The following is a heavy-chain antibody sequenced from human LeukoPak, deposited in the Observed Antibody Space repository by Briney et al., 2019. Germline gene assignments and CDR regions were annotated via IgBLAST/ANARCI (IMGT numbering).Heavy chain of an antibody. J-gene: IGHJ4*02. CDR3: ARDQVEVAAATVDY. V-gene: IGHV3-48*01. CDR2: VKSGNYDI. D-gene: IGHD6-13*01. CDR1: GFTFNTYS. Sequence: PGGSLRLSCAASGFTFNTYSMNWVGQAPGKGREWLSYVKSGNYDIQYADSVTGRFTVSRDSATNSLYLQMNDLKAEDTAVYYCARDQVEVAAATVDYWGQGTLVTVSS.